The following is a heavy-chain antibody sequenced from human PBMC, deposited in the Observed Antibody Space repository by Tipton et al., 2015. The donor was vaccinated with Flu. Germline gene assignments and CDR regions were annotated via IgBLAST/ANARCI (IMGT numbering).Heavy chain of an antibody. D-gene: IGHD3-22*01. Sequence: TLSLTCAVSGYSISSGYYWGWIRQPPGKGLEWIGIIYHSGSTYYNPSLKSRVTISVDTSKNQFSLKLSSVTAADTAVYYCAGQRLILDDSSGYYDYWGQGTLVTVSS. CDR2: IYHSGST. CDR3: AGQRLILDDSSGYYDY. J-gene: IGHJ4*02. V-gene: IGHV4-38-2*01. CDR1: GYSISSGYY.